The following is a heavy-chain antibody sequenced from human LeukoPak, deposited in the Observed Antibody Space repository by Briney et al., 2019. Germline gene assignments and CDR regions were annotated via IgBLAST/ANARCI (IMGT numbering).Heavy chain of an antibody. D-gene: IGHD6-13*01. CDR2: IYSGGST. V-gene: IGHV3-66*01. CDR1: GFTVSSNY. J-gene: IGHJ4*02. CDR3: ARIAAGDLDY. Sequence: PGGSLRLSCAASGFTVSSNYMSWVRQAPGKGLEWVSVIYSGGSTYYADSVKGRFTIPRDNSKNTLYLQMNSLRAEDTAVYYCARIAAGDLDYWGQGTLVTVSS.